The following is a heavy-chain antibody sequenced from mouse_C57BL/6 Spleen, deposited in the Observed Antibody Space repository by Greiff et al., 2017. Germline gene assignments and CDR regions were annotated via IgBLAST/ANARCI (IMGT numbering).Heavy chain of an antibody. D-gene: IGHD2-5*01. CDR3: AKGYSNYVYFDV. J-gene: IGHJ1*03. CDR2: IYPSDSET. CDR1: GYTFTSYW. V-gene: IGHV1-61*01. Sequence: VQLQQPGAELVRPGSSVKLSCKASGYTFTSYWMDWVKQRPGQGLEWIGNIYPSDSETHYNQKFKDKATLTVDKSSSTAYMQLSSLTSEDSAVYYCAKGYSNYVYFDVWGTGTTVTVSS.